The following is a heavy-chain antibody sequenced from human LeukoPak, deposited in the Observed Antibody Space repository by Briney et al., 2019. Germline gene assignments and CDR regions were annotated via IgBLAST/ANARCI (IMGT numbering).Heavy chain of an antibody. D-gene: IGHD6-13*01. Sequence: SETLSLTCTVSGGSISSYYWSWIRQPPGKGLEWIGYIYYSGSTNYNPSLKSRVTISVDTSKNQFSLKLSSVTAADTAVYYWAAMVWARGYSSSLGSVYWFDPWGQGTLVTVSS. V-gene: IGHV4-59*01. CDR1: GGSISSYY. CDR2: IYYSGST. J-gene: IGHJ5*02. CDR3: AAMVWARGYSSSLGSVYWFDP.